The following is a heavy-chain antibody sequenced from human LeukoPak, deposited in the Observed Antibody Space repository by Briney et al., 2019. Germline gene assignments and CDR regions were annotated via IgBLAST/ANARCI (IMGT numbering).Heavy chain of an antibody. J-gene: IGHJ6*04. Sequence: PGGSLRLSCAASGFTFSSYAMHWARQAPGKVLEWVAVISYDGSNKYYADSVKGRFTISRDNSKNTLYLQMNSLRAEDTAVYYCARAETRQPLGVWGKGTTVTVSS. D-gene: IGHD5-24*01. CDR1: GFTFSSYA. V-gene: IGHV3-30*04. CDR3: ARAETRQPLGV. CDR2: ISYDGSNK.